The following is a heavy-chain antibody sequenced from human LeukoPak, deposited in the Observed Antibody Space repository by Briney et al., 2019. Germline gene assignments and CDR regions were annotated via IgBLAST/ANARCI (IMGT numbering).Heavy chain of an antibody. V-gene: IGHV3-21*01. Sequence: GGSLRLSCAASGFTFSSYSMNWVRQAPGKGLEWVSSISSSSSYIYYADSVKGRFAISRDNAKNSLYLQMNSLRAEDTAVYYCARDLWFGELSFDYWGQGTLVTVSS. CDR2: ISSSSSYI. J-gene: IGHJ4*02. CDR1: GFTFSSYS. D-gene: IGHD3-10*01. CDR3: ARDLWFGELSFDY.